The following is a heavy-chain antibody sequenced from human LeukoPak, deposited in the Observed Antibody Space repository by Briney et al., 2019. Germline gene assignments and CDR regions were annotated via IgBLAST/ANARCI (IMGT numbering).Heavy chain of an antibody. D-gene: IGHD3-22*01. CDR2: INYSGIS. CDR1: GGSISSSSYY. J-gene: IGHJ3*01. Sequence: SGTLRLTCTASGGSISSSSYYWVWIHQPPGKGLEWNGSINYSGISYYNPAINRLVTLSVDASNNQFFLMLTSVTAADTAVYYCARTRDNYYDASPNAFDVWGQGTMVTVSS. V-gene: IGHV4-39*07. CDR3: ARTRDNYYDASPNAFDV.